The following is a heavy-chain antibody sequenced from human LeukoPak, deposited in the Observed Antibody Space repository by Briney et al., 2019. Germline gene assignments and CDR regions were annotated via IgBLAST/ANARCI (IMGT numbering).Heavy chain of an antibody. CDR1: GFTFSSYS. CDR3: AKGKDSVAGATNDY. CDR2: IGSSGTYK. V-gene: IGHV3-21*01. D-gene: IGHD6-19*01. Sequence: GGSLRLSCAVSGFTFSSYSMSWVRQAPGKGLEWVLSIGSSGTYKYYADSVKGRFTISRDNAKNSLYLQMNSLRAEDTAVYYCAKGKDSVAGATNDYWGQGTLVTVSS. J-gene: IGHJ4*02.